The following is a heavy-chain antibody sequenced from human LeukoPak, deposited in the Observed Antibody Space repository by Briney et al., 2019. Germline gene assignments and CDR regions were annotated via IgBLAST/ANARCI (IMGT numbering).Heavy chain of an antibody. J-gene: IGHJ4*02. V-gene: IGHV4-34*01. CDR3: ESGTPQLWSSF. Sequence: SETLSLTCAVYGGSFSGYYWSWIRQPPGKGLEWIGEINHSGSTNYNPSLKSRVTISVDTSKNQFSLRLRSVTAADTAVYYCESGTPQLWSSFWGQGTPVTVSS. CDR2: INHSGST. CDR1: GGSFSGYY. D-gene: IGHD5-18*01.